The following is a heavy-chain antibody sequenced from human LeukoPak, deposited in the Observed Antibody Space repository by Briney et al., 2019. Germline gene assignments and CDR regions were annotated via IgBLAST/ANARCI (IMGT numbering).Heavy chain of an antibody. CDR2: INHSGST. CDR3: ASLLPDCSSTSCYTVDDY. CDR1: GGSFSGYY. V-gene: IGHV4-34*01. D-gene: IGHD2-2*02. Sequence: SETLSLTCAVYGGSFSGYYWSWIRQPPGKGLEWIGEINHSGSTDYNPSLKSRVTISVDTSKNQFSLKLSSVTAADTAVYYCASLLPDCSSTSCYTVDDYWGQGTLVTVSS. J-gene: IGHJ4*02.